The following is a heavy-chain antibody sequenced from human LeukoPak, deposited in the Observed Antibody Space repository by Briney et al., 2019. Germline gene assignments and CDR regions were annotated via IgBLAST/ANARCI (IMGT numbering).Heavy chain of an antibody. Sequence: GGSLRLSCAASGFTLDDYGMSWVRQAPGKGLEWVSGINWSGGSTYYADSVKGRFTISRDNAKNSLYLQMNSLRADDTALYYCARSLRRYSYDYPSPDYWGQGTLVTVSS. CDR2: INWSGGST. V-gene: IGHV3-20*04. CDR1: GFTLDDYG. CDR3: ARSLRRYSYDYPSPDY. D-gene: IGHD5-18*01. J-gene: IGHJ4*02.